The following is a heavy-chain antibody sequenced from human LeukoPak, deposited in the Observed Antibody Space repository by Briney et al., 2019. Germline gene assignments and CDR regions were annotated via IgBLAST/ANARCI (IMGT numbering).Heavy chain of an antibody. CDR3: ARAHSSGYSIRLYYFDY. CDR2: IYYSGST. D-gene: IGHD3-22*01. Sequence: SETLSLTCTVSGYSISSGYYWSWIRQPPGKGLEWIGYIYYSGSTNYNPSLKSRVTISVDTSKNQFSLKLSSVTAADTAVYYCARAHSSGYSIRLYYFDYWGQGTLVTVSS. CDR1: GYSISSGYY. V-gene: IGHV4-61*01. J-gene: IGHJ4*02.